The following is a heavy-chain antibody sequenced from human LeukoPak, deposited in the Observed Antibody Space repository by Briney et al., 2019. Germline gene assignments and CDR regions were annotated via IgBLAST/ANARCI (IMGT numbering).Heavy chain of an antibody. D-gene: IGHD1-1*01. J-gene: IGHJ4*02. Sequence: ASVRVSCKVTGDSITELCMYRVRQAPGKWLEWMGGFDPEDGETIYAQKFQGRVTMTEDTSTDTAYMELSSLRSEDTAVYYCATGLLRPLDYWGQGTLVTVSS. CDR3: ATGLLRPLDY. V-gene: IGHV1-24*01. CDR2: FDPEDGET. CDR1: GDSITELC.